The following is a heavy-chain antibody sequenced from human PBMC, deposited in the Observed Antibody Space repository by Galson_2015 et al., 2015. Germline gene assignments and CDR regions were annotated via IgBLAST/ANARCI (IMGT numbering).Heavy chain of an antibody. CDR2: INPSGGTT. V-gene: IGHV1-46*01. CDR3: ARGWGGLGYRGNRGFFGS. D-gene: IGHD4-23*01. CDR1: GYTFTTYY. Sequence: SVKVSCKASGYTFTTYYMHWVRQAPGQGLEWMGIINPSGGTTSYAQKFQGRVTLTTDTSTTTVSMDLSSLRSDDTAVYYCARGWGGLGYRGNRGFFGSWGQGTLVTVSS. J-gene: IGHJ4*02.